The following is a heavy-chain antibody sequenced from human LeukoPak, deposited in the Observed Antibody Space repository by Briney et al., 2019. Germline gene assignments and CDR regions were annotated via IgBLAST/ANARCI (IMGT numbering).Heavy chain of an antibody. D-gene: IGHD2-21*02. Sequence: QPGRSLRLSCVASGFTFSSYGMHWVRQAPGKGLEWVAVIWYDGSNKYYADSVKGRFTISRDNSKNTLYLQMNSLRAEDTAVYYCAREFIVVVTAEFYGMDVWGQGTTVTVSS. V-gene: IGHV3-33*01. CDR1: GFTFSSYG. J-gene: IGHJ6*02. CDR3: AREFIVVVTAEFYGMDV. CDR2: IWYDGSNK.